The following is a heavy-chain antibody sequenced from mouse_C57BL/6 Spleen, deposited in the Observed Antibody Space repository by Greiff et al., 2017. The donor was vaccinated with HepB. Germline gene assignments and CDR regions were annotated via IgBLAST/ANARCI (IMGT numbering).Heavy chain of an antibody. J-gene: IGHJ4*01. Sequence: QVQLQQPGAELVKPGASVKLSCKASGYTFTSYWMQWVKQRPGQGLEWIGEIDPSDSYTNYNQKFKGRATLTVDTSSSTAYMQLSSLTSEDSAVYYCASYYSNYVHWDVAMDDWGQGTSVTVSS. CDR3: ASYYSNYVHWDVAMDD. V-gene: IGHV1-50*01. CDR2: IDPSDSYT. D-gene: IGHD2-5*01. CDR1: GYTFTSYW.